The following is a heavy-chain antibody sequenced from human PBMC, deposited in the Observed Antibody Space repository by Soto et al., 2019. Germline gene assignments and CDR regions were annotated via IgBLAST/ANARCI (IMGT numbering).Heavy chain of an antibody. J-gene: IGHJ6*02. V-gene: IGHV1-18*01. CDR2: ISAYNGNT. D-gene: IGHD3-22*01. CDR3: ARVPYYYDSPHYYGMDV. Sequence: VASVKVSFKASGYTFTSYGISWVRQAPGQGLEWMGWISAYNGNTNYAQKLQGRVTMTTDTSTSTAYMELRSLRSDDTAVYYCARVPYYYDSPHYYGMDVWGQGTTVTVSS. CDR1: GYTFTSYG.